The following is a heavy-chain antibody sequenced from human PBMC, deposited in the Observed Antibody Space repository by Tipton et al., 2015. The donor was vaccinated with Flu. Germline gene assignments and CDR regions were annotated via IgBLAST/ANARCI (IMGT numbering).Heavy chain of an antibody. J-gene: IGHJ4*02. CDR1: GITLSTFA. D-gene: IGHD1-14*01. CDR3: VKMPDFDY. Sequence: SLRLSCATSGITLSTFAMSWVRQAPGKGPEWVSAISGSGDNTDYADSVRGRFTISRDNSRDTVYLQMNRLRVDDTAVYFCVKMPDFDYWGQGTLVTVSS. V-gene: IGHV3-23*01. CDR2: ISGSGDNT.